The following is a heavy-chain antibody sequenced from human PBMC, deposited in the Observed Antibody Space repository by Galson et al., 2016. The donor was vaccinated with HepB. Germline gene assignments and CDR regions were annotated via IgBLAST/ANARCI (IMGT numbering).Heavy chain of an antibody. Sequence: SCKASGGTFSRFAISWVRQAPGQGLEWMGGMIPMLATAHYAQRFQGRVTVSADESTSTAYIELSSLSSDDPAVYYCARSFWGKYETGYYHYALDVWGQGTTVTVSS. D-gene: IGHD3-16*01. CDR1: GGTFSRFA. CDR3: ARSFWGKYETGYYHYALDV. J-gene: IGHJ6*02. V-gene: IGHV1-69*01. CDR2: MIPMLATA.